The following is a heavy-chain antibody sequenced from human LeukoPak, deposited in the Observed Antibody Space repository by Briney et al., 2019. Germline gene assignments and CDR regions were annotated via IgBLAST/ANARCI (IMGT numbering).Heavy chain of an antibody. J-gene: IGHJ6*02. D-gene: IGHD4-23*01. CDR1: GGTFSSYA. CDR2: IIPIFGTA. CDR3: ARAVDLPPKGYYYGMDV. Sequence: SVKVSCKASGGTFSSYAISWVRQAPGQGLEWMGGIIPIFGTANYAQKFQGRVTITADESTGTAYMELSSLRSEDTAVYYCARAVDLPPKGYYYGMDVWGQGTTVTVSS. V-gene: IGHV1-69*01.